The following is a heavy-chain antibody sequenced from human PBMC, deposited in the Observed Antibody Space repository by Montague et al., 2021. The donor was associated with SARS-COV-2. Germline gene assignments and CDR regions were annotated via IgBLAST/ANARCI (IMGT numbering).Heavy chain of an antibody. CDR3: ARVGRQQLVRLSGMDV. Sequence: SETLSLTCTVSGGSISSSSYYWGWIRQPPGKGLEWIGSIYYSGSTYYNPSLKSRDTISVDTSKNQFSLKLSPVTAADTAVYYCARVGRQQLVRLSGMDVWGQGTTVTVSS. V-gene: IGHV4-39*07. CDR2: IYYSGST. CDR1: GGSISSSSYY. J-gene: IGHJ6*02. D-gene: IGHD6-13*01.